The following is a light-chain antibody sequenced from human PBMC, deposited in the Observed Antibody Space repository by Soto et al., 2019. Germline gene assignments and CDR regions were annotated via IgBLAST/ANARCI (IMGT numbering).Light chain of an antibody. V-gene: IGKV4-1*01. CDR2: WAS. CDR3: EQHFSTPYT. J-gene: IGKJ2*01. CDR1: QSVLYTSNNKNY. Sequence: DIVVTQSPDSLAVSLGERATINCKSSQSVLYTSNNKNYLAWYQQKPGQPPKLIIYWASTRESGVPDRFSGSGSGTDVALPISCLQPGDVPVYYCEQHFSTPYTFGQGTKLEIK.